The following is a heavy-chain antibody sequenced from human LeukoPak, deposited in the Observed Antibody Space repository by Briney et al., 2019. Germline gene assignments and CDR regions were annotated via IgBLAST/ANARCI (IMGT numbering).Heavy chain of an antibody. CDR1: GYSISTGYC. D-gene: IGHD6-13*01. Sequence: SETLSLTCAVSGYSISTGYCWGWIRQPPGKGLEWIATIYHAGRTFYNPSLKSRVTISVDTSKNQFSLKLSSVTAADTAVYYCARERIAAAALYYFDYWGQGTLVTVSS. V-gene: IGHV4-38-2*02. CDR2: IYHAGRT. J-gene: IGHJ4*02. CDR3: ARERIAAAALYYFDY.